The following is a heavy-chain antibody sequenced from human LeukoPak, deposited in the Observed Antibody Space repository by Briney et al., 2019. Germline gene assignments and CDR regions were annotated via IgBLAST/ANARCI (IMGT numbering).Heavy chain of an antibody. Sequence: APVKVSCKASGYTFTGHYIHWVRQAPGQGFEWMGWINPNTGGTDYAQKFQDRIAISTYTSISTAYMELSRLRSDDTALYYCARDLATIDGIAWYYFENWGQGTLVTVS. V-gene: IGHV1-2*02. D-gene: IGHD5-12*01. J-gene: IGHJ4*02. CDR1: GYTFTGHY. CDR3: ARDLATIDGIAWYYFEN. CDR2: INPNTGGT.